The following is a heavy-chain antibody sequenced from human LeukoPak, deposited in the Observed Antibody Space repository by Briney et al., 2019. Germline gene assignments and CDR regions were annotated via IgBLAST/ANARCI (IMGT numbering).Heavy chain of an antibody. J-gene: IGHJ4*02. V-gene: IGHV3-23*01. CDR3: AKDRGSGWSFDY. CDR2: ISAGGGST. Sequence: GGSLRLSCAASGFTFSSYAMSWVRQAPGKGLECVSGISAGGGSTYYADSVKGRLTVSRDNSKNTLYLQMNSPRADDTAIYYCAKDRGSGWSFDYWGQGTLVTVSS. CDR1: GFTFSSYA. D-gene: IGHD6-19*01.